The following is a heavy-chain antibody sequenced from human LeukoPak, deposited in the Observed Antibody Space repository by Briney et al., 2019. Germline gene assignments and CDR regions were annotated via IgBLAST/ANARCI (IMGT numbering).Heavy chain of an antibody. CDR3: ARDLRRSRARWENLGFDP. Sequence: ASVKVSCKASGYTFTDYYMHWVRQAPGQGLEWMGWISTYNDNTYYVQKFQGRVTMTTDTSTSTAYMELRSLRSDDTAVYYCARDLRRSRARWENLGFDPWGQGTLVTVSS. CDR1: GYTFTDYY. D-gene: IGHD1-26*01. J-gene: IGHJ5*02. CDR2: ISTYNDNT. V-gene: IGHV1-18*04.